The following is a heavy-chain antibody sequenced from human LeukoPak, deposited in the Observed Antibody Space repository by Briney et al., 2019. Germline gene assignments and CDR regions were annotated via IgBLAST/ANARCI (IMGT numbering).Heavy chain of an antibody. J-gene: IGHJ6*03. CDR2: INPSGRI. D-gene: IGHD3-22*01. CDR3: ARGRQEVSMIVVVMTGVSYYLDV. V-gene: IGHV4-34*01. CDR1: GGSFSGYY. Sequence: SETLSLTCAVYGGSFSGYYWTWTRQAPGKGLEWIGEINPSGRISYNPSLKSRLTISVDASKNQFSLNLRSLTAADTAVYYCARGRQEVSMIVVVMTGVSYYLDVWGKGTTVTVS.